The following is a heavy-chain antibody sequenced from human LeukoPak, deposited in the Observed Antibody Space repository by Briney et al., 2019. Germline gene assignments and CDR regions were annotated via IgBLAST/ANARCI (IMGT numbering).Heavy chain of an antibody. CDR1: GGSISSYY. Sequence: PSGTLSLTCTVSGGSISSYYWSWIRQPAGKGLEWIGRIYTSGSTNYNPSLKSRVTMSVDTSKNQFSLKLSSVTAADTAVYYCARVPSITMVRGVINGAFDIWGQGTMVTVSS. V-gene: IGHV4-4*07. D-gene: IGHD3-10*01. CDR2: IYTSGST. J-gene: IGHJ3*02. CDR3: ARVPSITMVRGVINGAFDI.